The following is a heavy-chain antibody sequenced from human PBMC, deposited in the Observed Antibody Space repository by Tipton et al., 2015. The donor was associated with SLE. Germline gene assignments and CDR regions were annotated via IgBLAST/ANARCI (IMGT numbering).Heavy chain of an antibody. J-gene: IGHJ2*01. CDR2: IYTGGDT. V-gene: IGHV3-53*05. Sequence: GSLRLSCTVSGYSIRSDYWWGWIRQPPGKGLEWVSVIYTGGDTYYADSVKGRLTISRDNSKNTVYLQMNSLRPEDTAVYYCARRAVTNDWYFDLWGRGTLVTVSS. CDR3: ARRAVTNDWYFDL. D-gene: IGHD4-17*01. CDR1: GYSIRSDY.